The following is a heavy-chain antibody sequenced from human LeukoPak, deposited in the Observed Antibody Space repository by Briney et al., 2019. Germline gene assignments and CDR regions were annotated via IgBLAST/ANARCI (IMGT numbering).Heavy chain of an antibody. CDR1: GYTFTGYY. Sequence: ASVKVSCKASGYTFTGYYMHWVRQAPGQGLEWMGWINPNSGGTNYAQKFQGRVTMTRDTSISTAYMELSRLRSDDTAVYYCARVVGYSGSSYYFDYWGQGTLVTVPS. CDR2: INPNSGGT. V-gene: IGHV1-2*02. D-gene: IGHD1-26*01. J-gene: IGHJ4*02. CDR3: ARVVGYSGSSYYFDY.